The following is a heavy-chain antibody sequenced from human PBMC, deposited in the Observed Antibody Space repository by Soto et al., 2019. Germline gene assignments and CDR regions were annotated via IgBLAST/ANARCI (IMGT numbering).Heavy chain of an antibody. CDR2: ISGGGGNT. CDR1: GFPFNSYA. V-gene: IGHV3-23*01. Sequence: EVRLLESGGGSVQPGGSLRLSCSASGFPFNSYAMSWVRQAPGKGLEWVSGISGGGGNTYYADSVKGRYTISRDNSKNTLYLRMNSLRAEDTAVYYCVKREARGSGSPYWGQGTLVTVSS. D-gene: IGHD3-10*01. J-gene: IGHJ4*02. CDR3: VKREARGSGSPY.